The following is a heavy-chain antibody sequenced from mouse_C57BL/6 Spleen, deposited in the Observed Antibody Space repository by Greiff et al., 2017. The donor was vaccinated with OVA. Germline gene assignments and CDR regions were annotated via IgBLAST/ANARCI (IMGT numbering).Heavy chain of an antibody. D-gene: IGHD1-1*01. CDR2: IDPENGDT. V-gene: IGHV14-4*01. J-gene: IGHJ3*01. Sequence: EVQLQESGAELVRPGASVKLSCTASGFNIKDDYMHWVKQRPEQGLEWIGWIDPENGDTEYASKFQGKATITSDTSSNTAYLQLSSLTSEDTAVYYCATSDYYGSSSGFAYWGKGTLVTVSA. CDR1: GFNIKDDY. CDR3: ATSDYYGSSSGFAY.